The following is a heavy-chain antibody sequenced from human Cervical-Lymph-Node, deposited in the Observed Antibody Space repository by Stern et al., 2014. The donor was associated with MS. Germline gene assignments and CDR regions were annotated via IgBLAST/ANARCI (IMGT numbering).Heavy chain of an antibody. Sequence: VQLVESGAEVKKPGSSVKVSCKALGGVFSTYTLAWARQAPGQGLEWMGRIVPAFDTKTYAQRFLGRVTLTADESTSTAYMELSSLRSEDTAIYYCARDINGGRGYLWGQGTLVTVSS. J-gene: IGHJ4*02. V-gene: IGHV1-69*01. CDR1: GGVFSTYT. D-gene: IGHD7-27*01. CDR3: ARDINGGRGYL. CDR2: IVPAFDTK.